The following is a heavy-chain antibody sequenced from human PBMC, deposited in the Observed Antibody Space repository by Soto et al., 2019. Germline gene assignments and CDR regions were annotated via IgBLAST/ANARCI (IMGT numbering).Heavy chain of an antibody. CDR1: GGSISSGGYS. Sequence: TLSLTCAVSGGSISSGGYSWSWIRQPPAKGLEWIGYIYHSGSTYYNPSLKSPVTISVDRSKNQFSLKLSSVTAADTAVYYCACSRISMIVATPESFDIWGQGTMVTVSS. D-gene: IGHD3-22*01. J-gene: IGHJ3*02. CDR3: ACSRISMIVATPESFDI. V-gene: IGHV4-30-2*01. CDR2: IYHSGST.